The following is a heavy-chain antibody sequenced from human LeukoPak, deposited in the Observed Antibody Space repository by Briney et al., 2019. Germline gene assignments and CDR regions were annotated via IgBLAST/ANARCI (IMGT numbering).Heavy chain of an antibody. D-gene: IGHD5-12*01. Sequence: GGSLRLSCAASGFTFSSYAMSWVRQAPGKGLEWVSAISDSGDSIYYADSVKGRFTISRDNSKNTLYLQMNSLRAEDTAVYYCAKILYSGYDNEVFDYWGQGTLVTVSS. CDR3: AKILYSGYDNEVFDY. CDR1: GFTFSSYA. J-gene: IGHJ4*02. CDR2: ISDSGDSI. V-gene: IGHV3-23*01.